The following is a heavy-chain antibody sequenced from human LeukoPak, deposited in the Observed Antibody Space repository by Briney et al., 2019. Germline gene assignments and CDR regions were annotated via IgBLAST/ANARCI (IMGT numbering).Heavy chain of an antibody. D-gene: IGHD5-24*01. CDR2: IDHRGDT. CDR3: ARGATISETGYFDF. CDR1: GGSFSRYY. J-gene: IGHJ4*03. V-gene: IGHV4-34*01. Sequence: SETLSLTCAVYGGSFSRYYWSWIRQSPGKGLEWIAEIDHRGDTNYNPSVKSRVTISVDTSKNQFSLRVRSLSAADTAVYYCARGATISETGYFDFWGQGTLVTVPS.